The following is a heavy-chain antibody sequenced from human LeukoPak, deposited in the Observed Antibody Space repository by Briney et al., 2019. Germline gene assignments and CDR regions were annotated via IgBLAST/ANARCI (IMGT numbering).Heavy chain of an antibody. V-gene: IGHV3-7*03. CDR2: IKEDGTKK. CDR3: ATPLDYYDSSGYHQGGD. CDR1: GFTFSSYA. J-gene: IGHJ4*02. D-gene: IGHD3-22*01. Sequence: GGSLRLSCAASGFTFSSYAMTWGRQAPGKGLEWVANIKEDGTKKNYVDSVKGRFTISRDNAKNSLYLQMNSLRAEDTAVYYCATPLDYYDSSGYHQGGDWGQGTLVTVSS.